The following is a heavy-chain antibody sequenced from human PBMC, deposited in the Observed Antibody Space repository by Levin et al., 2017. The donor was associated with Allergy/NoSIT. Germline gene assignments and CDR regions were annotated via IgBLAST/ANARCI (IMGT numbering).Heavy chain of an antibody. V-gene: IGHV3-7*01. CDR1: GSILSDYW. J-gene: IGHJ4*02. CDR2: INQDGRDK. CDR3: AGEPRQLNY. D-gene: IGHD6-6*01. Sequence: GGSLRLSCVASGSILSDYWMSWVRQAPGKEPEWVANINQDGRDKYYADSVKGRFTISRDNTKNSLYLQMNNLRAEDTAKYYCAGEPRQLNYWGQGTLVTVSS.